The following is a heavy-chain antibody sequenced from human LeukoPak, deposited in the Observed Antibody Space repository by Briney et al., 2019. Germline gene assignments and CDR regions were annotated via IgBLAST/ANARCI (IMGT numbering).Heavy chain of an antibody. D-gene: IGHD3-16*02. V-gene: IGHV3-33*06. Sequence: GGSLRLSCAASGFTFSSYGMHWVRQAPGKGLEWVAVIWYDGSNKYYADSVKGRFTISRDNSKNTLYLQMNSLRAEDTAVYYCAKADGSMITFGGVIAPWDFDYWGQGTLVTVSS. J-gene: IGHJ4*02. CDR1: GFTFSSYG. CDR2: IWYDGSNK. CDR3: AKADGSMITFGGVIAPWDFDY.